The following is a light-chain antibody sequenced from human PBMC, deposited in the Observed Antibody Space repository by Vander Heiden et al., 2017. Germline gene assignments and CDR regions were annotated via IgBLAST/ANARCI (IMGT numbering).Light chain of an antibody. V-gene: IGLV2-14*03. CDR3: TSYTSRTTWV. CDR1: SSDVGGYNY. J-gene: IGLJ2*01. Sequence: QSALTQPASVSGSPAQSITISCTGTSSDVGGYNYVSWYQQHPGKAPKVMIYDVSNRPSGVSNRFSGSKSGNTASLTISGLQAEDEADYYCTSYTSRTTWVFGGGTKLTVL. CDR2: DVS.